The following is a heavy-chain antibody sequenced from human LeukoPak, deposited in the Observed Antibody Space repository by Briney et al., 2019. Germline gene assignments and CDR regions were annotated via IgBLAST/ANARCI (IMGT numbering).Heavy chain of an antibody. CDR2: IYYSGST. V-gene: IGHV4-59*12. Sequence: SDTLSLTCTVSGGSISSYSWSWIRQPPGKGLEWIGYIYYSGSTNYNPSLKSRLTISVDTSKNQFSLNLSSVTAADTAVYYCARDPNYYVSSGAIWGQGTMVTVYS. J-gene: IGHJ3*02. CDR3: ARDPNYYVSSGAI. CDR1: GGSISSYS. D-gene: IGHD3-22*01.